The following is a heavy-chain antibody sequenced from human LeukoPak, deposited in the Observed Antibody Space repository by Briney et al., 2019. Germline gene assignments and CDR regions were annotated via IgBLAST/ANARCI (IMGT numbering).Heavy chain of an antibody. CDR3: ARSAFGDYSFDY. Sequence: SETLSLTCTVSGDSISNYYWGWIRQPPGKGLEWIGYIFYSGSTNSSPSLKSRVTISVDTSKNQFSLKLRSVTAADTAVYYCARSAFGDYSFDYWGQGNLVTVSS. CDR1: GDSISNYY. V-gene: IGHV4-59*01. D-gene: IGHD3-16*01. J-gene: IGHJ4*02. CDR2: IFYSGST.